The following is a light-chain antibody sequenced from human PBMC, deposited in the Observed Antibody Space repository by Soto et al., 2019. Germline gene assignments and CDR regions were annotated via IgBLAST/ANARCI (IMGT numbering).Light chain of an antibody. CDR2: QTS. J-gene: IGKJ1*01. Sequence: DIVLTQSPATLSSFPGDRVTLSCMASQYINTRLAWYQHRPGQAPRLLIYQTSIRAAGIPARFSASGTGTDFTLTISDVQPEDFAVYYCHQRQSWPRTFGQGTKVDI. V-gene: IGKV3-11*01. CDR1: QYINTR. CDR3: HQRQSWPRT.